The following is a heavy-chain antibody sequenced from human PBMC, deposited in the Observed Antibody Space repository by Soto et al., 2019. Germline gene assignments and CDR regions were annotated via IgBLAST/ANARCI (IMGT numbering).Heavy chain of an antibody. J-gene: IGHJ4*02. CDR3: ATVHYDFWSGYRPSLVADY. CDR1: GYTFTSYD. D-gene: IGHD3-3*01. CDR2: MNPNSGNT. V-gene: IGHV1-8*01. Sequence: QVQLVQSGAEVKKPGASVKVSCKASGYTFTSYDINWVRQATGQGLDWMGWMNPNSGNTGYAQKLQGRVTINRNTSISTAYMELSSLRSEDTAVYYCATVHYDFWSGYRPSLVADYWGKGPLVTVSS.